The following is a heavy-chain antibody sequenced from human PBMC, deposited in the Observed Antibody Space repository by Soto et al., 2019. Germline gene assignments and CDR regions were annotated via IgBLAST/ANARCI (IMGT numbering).Heavy chain of an antibody. CDR2: ISWNSGTI. V-gene: IGHV3-9*01. Sequence: SLRLSCAASGLSFDDYAMHWVRQAAGKGLKWVSSISWNSGTIGYADSVKGRFSISRDNAKNSLYLEMNSLRTEDTAFYYCAKGLTGAVTCTTASVNSFVSLDQGTLVTASS. D-gene: IGHD7-27*01. J-gene: IGHJ5*01. CDR1: GLSFDDYA. CDR3: AKGLTGAVTCTTASVNSFVS.